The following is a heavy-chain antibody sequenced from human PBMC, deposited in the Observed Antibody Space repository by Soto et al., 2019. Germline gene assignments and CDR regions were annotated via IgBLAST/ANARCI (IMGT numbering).Heavy chain of an antibody. CDR3: ARRLENEYGDSGWFDP. V-gene: IGHV4-39*01. CDR2: IYYSGST. Sequence: SETLSLTCTVSGGSISSSSYYWGWIRQPPGKGLEWIGSIYYSGSTYYNPSLKSRVTISVDTSKNQFSLKLSSVTAADTAVYYCARRLENEYGDSGWFDPWGQGTLVTVSS. CDR1: GGSISSSSYY. J-gene: IGHJ5*02. D-gene: IGHD4-17*01.